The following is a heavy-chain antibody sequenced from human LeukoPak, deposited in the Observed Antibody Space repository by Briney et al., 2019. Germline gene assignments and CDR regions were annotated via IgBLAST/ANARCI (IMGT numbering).Heavy chain of an antibody. J-gene: IGHJ3*02. V-gene: IGHV1-2*02. CDR2: INPNSGGT. D-gene: IGHD1-1*01. CDR1: GYTCTGYY. Sequence: ASVKVSCKASGYTCTGYYMHWVRQAPGQGLEWLGWINPNSGGTNYAQKFQGRVTMTRDTSISTAYMELSRLRSDDTAVYYCARDPGAYAFDIWGQGTMVTVSS. CDR3: ARDPGAYAFDI.